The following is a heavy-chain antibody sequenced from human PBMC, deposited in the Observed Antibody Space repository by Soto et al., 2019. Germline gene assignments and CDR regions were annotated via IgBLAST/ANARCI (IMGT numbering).Heavy chain of an antibody. CDR3: ARLRVCGGPVP. D-gene: IGHD2-21*01. Sequence: EVQLVESGGGLVQPGGSLRLSCAASGFVFSNYWMHWVRQTPGKGLVWVSRINGDGSSTSYADSVRGRFTISRDNAENAAYLPMNRLGTDGTALFFFARLRVCGGPVPWGQGTLVTVSS. CDR2: INGDGSST. V-gene: IGHV3-74*01. J-gene: IGHJ5*02. CDR1: GFVFSNYW.